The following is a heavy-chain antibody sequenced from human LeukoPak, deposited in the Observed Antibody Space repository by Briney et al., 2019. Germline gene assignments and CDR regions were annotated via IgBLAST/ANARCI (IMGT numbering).Heavy chain of an antibody. CDR3: ARHPLKAYVSDWFDP. Sequence: KPSKTLSLTCTVSGGSISTSNYYWGWIRQPPGKGLEWIASIFYSGSTYHNPSLKSRVTISVDTSKSQFSLKLSSVTAADTAVYFCARHPLKAYVSDWFDPWGQGTLVTVSS. D-gene: IGHD3-10*02. V-gene: IGHV4-39*01. CDR2: IFYSGST. J-gene: IGHJ5*02. CDR1: GGSISTSNYY.